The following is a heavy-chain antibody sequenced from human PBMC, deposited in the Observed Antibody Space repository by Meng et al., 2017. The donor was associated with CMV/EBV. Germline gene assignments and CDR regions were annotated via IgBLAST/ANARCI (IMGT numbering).Heavy chain of an antibody. J-gene: IGHJ6*02. CDR1: GYTFTGYY. Sequence: ASVKVSCKASGYTFTGYYMHWVRQAPGQGLEWMGWINPNSGGTNYAQKFQGRVTMTRDTSISTAYMELSRLRSDDTAVYYCARDRPVPQQLAFKYYYGMDVWGQGTTVTVSS. CDR3: ARDRPVPQQLAFKYYYGMDV. CDR2: INPNSGGT. V-gene: IGHV1-2*02. D-gene: IGHD6-6*01.